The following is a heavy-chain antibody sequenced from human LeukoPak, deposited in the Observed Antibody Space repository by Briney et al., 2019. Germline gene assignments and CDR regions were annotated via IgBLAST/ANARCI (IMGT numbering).Heavy chain of an antibody. CDR1: GASFSNYY. D-gene: IGHD6-19*01. CDR3: ARHYSSDPFDY. Sequence: SETLSLTCAVSGASFSNYYMSWIRQPPGKGLEWIGYIDYSGSTTYSASLKSRVTISLDTSTNQFSLKLSSVTAADTAVYYCARHYSSDPFDYWGQGTLVTVSS. J-gene: IGHJ4*02. V-gene: IGHV4-59*01. CDR2: IDYSGST.